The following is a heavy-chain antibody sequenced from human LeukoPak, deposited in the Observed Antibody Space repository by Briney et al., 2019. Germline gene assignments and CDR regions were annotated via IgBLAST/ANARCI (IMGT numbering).Heavy chain of an antibody. V-gene: IGHV3-49*03. D-gene: IGHD2-15*01. CDR3: TRVGVVVEAQAFDI. J-gene: IGHJ3*02. CDR2: IRSKAYGGTT. Sequence: SCKASGFTFGDYAMGWFRQAPGKGLEWVGFIRSKAYGGTTEYAASVKGRFTISRDDSKSIAYLQMNSLKTEDTAVYYCTRVGVVVEAQAFDIWGQGTMVTVSS. CDR1: GFTFGDYA.